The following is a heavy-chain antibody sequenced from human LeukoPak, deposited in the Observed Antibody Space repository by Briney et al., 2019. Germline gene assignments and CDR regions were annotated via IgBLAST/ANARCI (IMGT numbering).Heavy chain of an antibody. D-gene: IGHD6-19*01. CDR1: GGSISRATYY. J-gene: IGHJ5*02. CDR3: ARRAGYNTGWYWFDP. V-gene: IGHV4-39*01. CDR2: INNSGNT. Sequence: SETLSLTCIVSGGSISRATYYWGWIRQPPDKGLEWIGNINNSGNTDYNPSLKSRVTMSVDTSKNQFSLKLSSVTATDTAVYYCARRAGYNTGWYWFDPWGQGALVTVSS.